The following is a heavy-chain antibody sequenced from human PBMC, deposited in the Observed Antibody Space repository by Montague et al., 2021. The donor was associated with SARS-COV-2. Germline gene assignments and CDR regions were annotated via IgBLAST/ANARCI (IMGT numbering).Heavy chain of an antibody. J-gene: IGHJ4*02. V-gene: IGHV4-38-2*02. D-gene: IGHD3-10*01. Sequence: SETLSLTCTVSGYSINSNYYWGWIRQPPGKGLEWIGCSYHRGTTXYNQSLKSRVTISLDTSNNHFSLKVTSVTAADTAVYYCARAPYYGPGKPYQFDYWGRGTLVTVSS. CDR1: GYSINSNYY. CDR2: SYHRGTT. CDR3: ARAPYYGPGKPYQFDY.